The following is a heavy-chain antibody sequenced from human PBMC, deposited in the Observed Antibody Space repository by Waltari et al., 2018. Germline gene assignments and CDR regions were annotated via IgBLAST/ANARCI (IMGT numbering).Heavy chain of an antibody. CDR3: ARDVLHSAPSFSDS. J-gene: IGHJ1*01. CDR2: ISSYSGKT. Sequence: QVQLVQSGAEVEKPGASVKVSCKASGYAFMSFGFNWVRQAPGQGLEWMGWISSYSGKTEFAQKFQDRVTLTTDTSTSTAYMELTGLRSDDTALYYCARDVLHSAPSFSDSWGQGTLVTVSS. D-gene: IGHD2-15*01. V-gene: IGHV1-18*01. CDR1: GYAFMSFG.